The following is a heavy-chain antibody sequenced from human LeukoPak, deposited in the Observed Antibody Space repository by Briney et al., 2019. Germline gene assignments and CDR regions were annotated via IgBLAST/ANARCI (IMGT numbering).Heavy chain of an antibody. CDR1: GYTFTSYG. D-gene: IGHD2-8*01. J-gene: IGHJ4*02. Sequence: ASVKVSCKASGYTFTSYGISWVRQAPGQGLAWMGWISAYNGNTNYAQKFQGRVTMTRDTSISTAYMELSRLRSDDTAVYYCARAGYCTNGVCYKKNFDYWGQGTLVTVSS. V-gene: IGHV1-18*01. CDR3: ARAGYCTNGVCYKKNFDY. CDR2: ISAYNGNT.